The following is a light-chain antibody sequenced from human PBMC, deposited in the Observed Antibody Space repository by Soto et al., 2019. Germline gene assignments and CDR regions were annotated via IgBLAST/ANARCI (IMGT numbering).Light chain of an antibody. CDR2: GIN. Sequence: QSALTQPASVSGSPGQSITISCTGTSSDIGAHDYVSWYQQYPGTAPKLIIYGINKRPSGVSGRFSASKSGNTASLTISGLQPEDDATYCSAYVASVFGGGTKLTVL. V-gene: IGLV2-14*01. CDR1: SSDIGAHDY. J-gene: IGLJ2*01. CDR3: SAYVASV.